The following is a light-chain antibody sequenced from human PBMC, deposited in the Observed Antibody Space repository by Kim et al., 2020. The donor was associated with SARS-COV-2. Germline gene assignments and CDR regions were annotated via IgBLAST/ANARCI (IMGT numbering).Light chain of an antibody. J-gene: IGKJ5*01. V-gene: IGKV1-39*01. CDR1: QSITTY. CDR2: AAS. Sequence: DIQMTQSPSSLSSSVGDRVTITCRASQSITTYLYWYQQKPGNAPTLLLYAASSLQSRVLSSFSGSGSGTDVTLTTSSRQPEDFATYYCRQHYSNPTITFGQGTRLEIK. CDR3: RQHYSNPTIT.